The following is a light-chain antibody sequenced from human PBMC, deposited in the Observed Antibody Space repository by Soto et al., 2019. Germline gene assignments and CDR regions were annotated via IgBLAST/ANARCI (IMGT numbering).Light chain of an antibody. CDR2: AAS. V-gene: IGKV1-27*01. CDR3: QKYNSAPWT. Sequence: DIQMTPSPSSLSASVGDRVTITCRASQGIGSYLAWYQQKPGKVPQVLIYAASTLQSGVPSRFSGSGSGTDFTLTISSLQPEDVATYYCQKYNSAPWTFGQGTKVDIK. J-gene: IGKJ1*01. CDR1: QGIGSY.